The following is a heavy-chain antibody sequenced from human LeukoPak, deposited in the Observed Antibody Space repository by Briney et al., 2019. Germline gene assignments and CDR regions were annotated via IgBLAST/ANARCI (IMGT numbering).Heavy chain of an antibody. CDR1: GFTFSSYS. Sequence: GGSLRLSCAASGFTFSSYSMNWVRQAPGQGLELVSSISSSSYYIYYADSVKARFTIARDNAKNSLYLQMTSLRAEDTAVYSCARDPVANRYGGNPPRWFDYWGQGTLVTVSS. CDR3: ARDPVANRYGGNPPRWFDY. CDR2: ISSSSYYI. D-gene: IGHD4-23*01. J-gene: IGHJ4*02. V-gene: IGHV3-21*01.